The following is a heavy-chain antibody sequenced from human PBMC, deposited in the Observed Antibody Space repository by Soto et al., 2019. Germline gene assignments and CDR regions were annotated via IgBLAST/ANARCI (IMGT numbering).Heavy chain of an antibody. CDR1: GFTFSDYY. CDR2: ISSSGSTI. CDR3: ARDPPHGKEFDP. Sequence: QVQLVESGGGLVKPGGSLRLSCAASGFTFSDYYMSWIRQAPGKGLEWVSYISSSGSTIYYADSVKGRFTISRDNAKNSLYMQMSSLRAAETAGYYCARDPPHGKEFDPWGQGTLVTVSS. D-gene: IGHD4-17*01. V-gene: IGHV3-11*01. J-gene: IGHJ5*02.